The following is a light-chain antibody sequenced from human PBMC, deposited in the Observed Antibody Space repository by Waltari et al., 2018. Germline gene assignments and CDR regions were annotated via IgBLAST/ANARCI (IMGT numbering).Light chain of an antibody. J-gene: IGKJ4*01. Sequence: ETGMTQSPDTLSVSAGERATLSCRASQSVSSNLAWYQHKPGQAPRLLSYGSSILATVIPARFSGSGSGTEFTLTISSLQSEDFAVYYCQQYNNWPLTFGGGTKVEIK. V-gene: IGKV3-15*01. CDR2: GSS. CDR1: QSVSSN. CDR3: QQYNNWPLT.